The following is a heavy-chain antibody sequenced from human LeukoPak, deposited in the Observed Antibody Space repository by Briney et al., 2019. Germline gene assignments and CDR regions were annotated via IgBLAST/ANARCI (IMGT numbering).Heavy chain of an antibody. D-gene: IGHD3-10*01. Sequence: SETLSLTCTVSGGSISSYYWSWIRQPAGKGLEWIGRIYTSGSTNYNPSLKSRVTISVDTSKNQFSLKLSSVTAADTAVYYCAREDSGSYYNFYYFYMDVWGKGTTVTISS. V-gene: IGHV4-4*07. CDR1: GGSISSYY. CDR2: IYTSGST. CDR3: AREDSGSYYNFYYFYMDV. J-gene: IGHJ6*03.